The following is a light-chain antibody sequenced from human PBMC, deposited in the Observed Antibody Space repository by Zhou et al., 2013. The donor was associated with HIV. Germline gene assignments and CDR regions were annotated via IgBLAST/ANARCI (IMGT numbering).Light chain of an antibody. V-gene: IGKV3-20*01. CDR2: GAS. Sequence: ETVLTQSPATLSLSPGDRATLSCRASQNVRNYLAWYQQKPGQTPRLLIYGASSRATGIPDRFSGSGSGTDFTLTISRLEPEDFAVYYCQQYGSSPLLTFGPGTKVDIK. CDR1: QNVRNY. CDR3: QQYGSSPLLT. J-gene: IGKJ3*01.